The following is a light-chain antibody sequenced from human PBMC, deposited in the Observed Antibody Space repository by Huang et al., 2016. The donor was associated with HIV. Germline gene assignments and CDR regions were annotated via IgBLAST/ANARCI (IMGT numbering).Light chain of an antibody. J-gene: IGKJ4*01. CDR2: DTS. Sequence: EIKMTQSPATLSVYPGGRVTLACRASQNVRNNLAWYQQKTGQAPRLLIYDTSTRASGIPARFSGSGSGPEFPLTISGLQSEDFAIYYCQQYDKWPPGLTFGGGTKVEI. CDR3: QQYDKWPPGLT. V-gene: IGKV3D-15*01. CDR1: QNVRNN.